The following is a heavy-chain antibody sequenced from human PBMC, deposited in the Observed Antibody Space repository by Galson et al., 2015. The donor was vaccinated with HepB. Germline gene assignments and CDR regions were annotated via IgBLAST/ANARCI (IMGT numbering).Heavy chain of an antibody. CDR2: IYHSGST. J-gene: IGHJ4*02. CDR1: GGSISSGGYS. D-gene: IGHD3-16*01. CDR3: AAMITFGGVFDY. Sequence: LSLTCAVSGGSISSGGYSWSWIRQPPGKGLEWIGYIYHSGSTYYNPSLKSRVTISVDRSKNQFSLKLSSVTAADTAVYYCAAMITFGGVFDYWGQGTLVTVSS. V-gene: IGHV4-30-2*01.